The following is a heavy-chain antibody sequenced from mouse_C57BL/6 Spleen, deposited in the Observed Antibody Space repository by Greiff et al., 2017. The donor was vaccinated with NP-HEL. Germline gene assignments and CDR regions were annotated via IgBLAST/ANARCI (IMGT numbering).Heavy chain of an antibody. CDR2: IYPGDGDT. Sequence: VQLQQSGPELVKPGASVKISCKASGYAFSSSWMNWVKQRPGKGLEWIGRIYPGDGDTNYNGKFKGKATLTADKSSSTAYMELSSLTSEDSAVYFCARDTPFDYWGQGTTLTVSS. D-gene: IGHD5-1-1*01. CDR3: ARDTPFDY. CDR1: GYAFSSSW. V-gene: IGHV1-82*01. J-gene: IGHJ2*01.